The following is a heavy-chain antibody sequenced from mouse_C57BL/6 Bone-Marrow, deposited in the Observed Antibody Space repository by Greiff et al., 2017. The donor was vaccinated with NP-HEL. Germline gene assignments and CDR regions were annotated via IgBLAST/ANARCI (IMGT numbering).Heavy chain of an antibody. CDR2: ISDGGSYT. CDR3: ARDRERLLWYFDV. V-gene: IGHV5-4*01. D-gene: IGHD1-1*01. Sequence: DVMLVESGGGLVKPGGSLKLSCAASGFTFSSYAMSWVRQTPEKRLEWVATISDGGSYTYYPDNVKGRFTISRDNAKNNLYLQMSHLKSEDTAMYYCARDRERLLWYFDVWGTGTTVTVSS. J-gene: IGHJ1*03. CDR1: GFTFSSYA.